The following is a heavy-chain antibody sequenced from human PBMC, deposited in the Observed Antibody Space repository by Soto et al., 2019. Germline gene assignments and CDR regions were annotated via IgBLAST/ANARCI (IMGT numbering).Heavy chain of an antibody. V-gene: IGHV4-61*01. CDR3: ARGATVKSYGMDV. CDR2: IYYSGST. Sequence: SETLSLTCTVSGGSVSSSTYYWSWIRQPPGKGLEWIGYIYYSGSTNYNPSLKSRVTISIDTSKSQFSLKVTSVTAADTAVYYCARGATVKSYGMDVWGQGTTVTVPS. CDR1: GGSVSSSTYY. J-gene: IGHJ6*02. D-gene: IGHD3-10*01.